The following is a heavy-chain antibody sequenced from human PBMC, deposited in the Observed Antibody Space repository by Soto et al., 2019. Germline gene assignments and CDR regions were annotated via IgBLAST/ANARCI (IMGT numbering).Heavy chain of an antibody. J-gene: IGHJ1*01. D-gene: IGHD6-19*01. Sequence: QLQLQESGPGLVKPSETLSLTCTVSGGSISSSSYYWGWIRQPPGKGLEWIGSIYYSGSTYYNPSLKSRVTISVDTSKNQFSLKLSSVTAADTAVSYCARHEFSGIAVAGYAEYFQHWGQGTLVTGSS. CDR1: GGSISSSSYY. CDR3: ARHEFSGIAVAGYAEYFQH. V-gene: IGHV4-39*01. CDR2: IYYSGST.